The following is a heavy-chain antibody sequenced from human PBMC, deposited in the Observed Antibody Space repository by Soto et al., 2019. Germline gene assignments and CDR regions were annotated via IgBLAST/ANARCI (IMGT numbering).Heavy chain of an antibody. CDR2: IYWDDDE. CDR3: AHRRVGFDY. V-gene: IGHV2-5*02. Sequence: QITLKESGPTLVKPTQTLTLTCNFSGFSLTTSGVSVGWIRQPPGKALEWLALIYWDDDERYSASLKSRLTITKDTSKNQVVLTMTNMDPVDTGTDYCAHRRVGFDYWGQGALVTVSS. J-gene: IGHJ4*02. CDR1: GFSLTTSGVS.